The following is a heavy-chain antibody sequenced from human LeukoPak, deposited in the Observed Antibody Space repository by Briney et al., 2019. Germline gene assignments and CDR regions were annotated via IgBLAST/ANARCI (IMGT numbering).Heavy chain of an antibody. CDR1: GYSFTSYW. CDR3: ARQQLGASNWFDP. J-gene: IGHJ5*02. D-gene: IGHD6-6*01. CDR2: IYPGDSDT. Sequence: GESLKISCKGSGYSFTSYWIGWVRQMPGKALEWMGIIYPGDSDTRYSPSFQGQVTISADKSISTAYLQWSSLKALDTAMYYCARQQLGASNWFDPWGQGTLVTVSS. V-gene: IGHV5-51*01.